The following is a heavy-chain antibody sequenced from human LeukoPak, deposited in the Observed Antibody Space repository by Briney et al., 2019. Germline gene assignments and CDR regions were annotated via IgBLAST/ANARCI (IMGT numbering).Heavy chain of an antibody. Sequence: ASVKVSCKASGYTFTGHYMHWVRQAPGQGLEWMGWINPNSGGTKYAQKFQGRVTLTRDTSISTAYMELSRLRCDDTAVYYCARSYDFWSGPPFDPWGQGTLVTVPS. CDR2: INPNSGGT. D-gene: IGHD3-3*01. J-gene: IGHJ5*02. CDR1: GYTFTGHY. V-gene: IGHV1-2*02. CDR3: ARSYDFWSGPPFDP.